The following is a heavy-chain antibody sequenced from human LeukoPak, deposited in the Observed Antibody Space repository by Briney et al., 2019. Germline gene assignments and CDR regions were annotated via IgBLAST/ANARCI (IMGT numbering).Heavy chain of an antibody. J-gene: IGHJ4*02. CDR3: VRWGVEAGMDS. V-gene: IGHV3-74*01. CDR2: INSDGSST. D-gene: IGHD6-19*01. Sequence: GGSLRLSCAASGFTFSSYWMHWVRQGPGKGLVWVSRINSDGSSTRYADSVKGRFTISRDNAKESMFLQMNSLRVEETSVYYCVRWGVEAGMDSWGQGTLVTVSS. CDR1: GFTFSSYW.